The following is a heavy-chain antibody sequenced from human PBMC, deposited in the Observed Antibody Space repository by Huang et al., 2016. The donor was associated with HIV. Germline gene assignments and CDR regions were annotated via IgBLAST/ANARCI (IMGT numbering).Heavy chain of an antibody. V-gene: IGHV4-59*11. CDR2: VYDSWTT. CDR1: GDSISSHY. J-gene: IGHJ5*02. D-gene: IGHD6-19*01. Sequence: QVRLQESGPGLVKPSETLSLSCTVSGDSISSHYWGWIRHPPGKGLEWIGTVYDSWTTKYNPRLKSRITISVDTSKNVFSLNITSVSAADTAMYFCVRDQGRLAVGGIDNWFDPWGQGALVTVSS. CDR3: VRDQGRLAVGGIDNWFDP.